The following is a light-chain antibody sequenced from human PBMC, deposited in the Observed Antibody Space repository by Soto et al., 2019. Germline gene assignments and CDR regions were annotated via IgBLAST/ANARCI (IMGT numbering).Light chain of an antibody. CDR2: EVS. Sequence: QSALTQPPSASGSPGQSVTISCTGTSSDVGGYHYVSWYQQHPGKAPKLMIYEVSKRPSGVPDRFSGSKSGNTASLTVSGIQAEDEGDYYCSSYAGSNNLVVGGGTQLTVL. CDR1: SSDVGGYHY. CDR3: SSYAGSNNLV. V-gene: IGLV2-8*01. J-gene: IGLJ2*01.